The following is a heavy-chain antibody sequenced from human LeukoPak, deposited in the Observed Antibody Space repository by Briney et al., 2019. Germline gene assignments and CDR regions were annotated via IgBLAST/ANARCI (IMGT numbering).Heavy chain of an antibody. V-gene: IGHV4-59*11. CDR3: ARVVDSSGYYSLDY. CDR1: GDSMNSHY. J-gene: IGHJ4*02. Sequence: SETLSLTCSVSGDSMNSHYWTWMRQPPGKGLEWIGYIYYSGSTNYNPSLKSRVTISVDTSKNQFSLKLSSVTAADTAVYYCARVVDSSGYYSLDYWGQGTLVTVSS. CDR2: IYYSGST. D-gene: IGHD3-22*01.